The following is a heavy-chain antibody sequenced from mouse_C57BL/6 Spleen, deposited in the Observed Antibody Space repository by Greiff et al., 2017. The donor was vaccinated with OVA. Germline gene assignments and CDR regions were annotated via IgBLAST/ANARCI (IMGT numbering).Heavy chain of an antibody. CDR1: GYSITSGYY. CDR2: ISYDGSN. J-gene: IGHJ2*01. CDR3: ASWNDYYGSSYGYFDY. Sequence: VQLKESGPGLVKPSQSLSLTCSVTGYSITSGYYWNWIRQFPGNKLEWMGYISYDGSNNYNPSLKNRISITRDTSKNQFFLKLNSVTTEDTATYYCASWNDYYGSSYGYFDYWGQGTTLTVSS. V-gene: IGHV3-6*01. D-gene: IGHD1-1*01.